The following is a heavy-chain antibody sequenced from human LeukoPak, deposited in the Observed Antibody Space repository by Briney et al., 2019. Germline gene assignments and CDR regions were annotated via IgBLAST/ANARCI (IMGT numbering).Heavy chain of an antibody. V-gene: IGHV1-8*03. CDR1: GYTFTSYG. D-gene: IGHD3-9*01. J-gene: IGHJ5*02. Sequence: ASVKVSCKASGYTFTSYGIYWVRQATGQGLEWMGWMNPNSGNTGYAQKFQGRVTIIRNTSISTAYMELSSLRFEDTAVYYCARGDRDYDILTGYSKRWFDPWGQGTLVTVSS. CDR3: ARGDRDYDILTGYSKRWFDP. CDR2: MNPNSGNT.